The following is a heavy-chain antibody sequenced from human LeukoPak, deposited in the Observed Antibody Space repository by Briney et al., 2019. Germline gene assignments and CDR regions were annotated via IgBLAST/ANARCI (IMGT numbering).Heavy chain of an antibody. CDR3: ARVDYYDSSGYYYGQFDY. V-gene: IGHV4-31*03. Sequence: SETLSLTCTVSGGSISSGGYYWSWVRQHPGTGLEWIGYIYYSGSTYYNPSLKSRVTISVNTSKNQFSVKLSSVTAADTAVYYCARVDYYDSSGYYYGQFDYWGQGILVTVSS. CDR1: GGSISSGGYY. J-gene: IGHJ4*02. D-gene: IGHD3-22*01. CDR2: IYYSGST.